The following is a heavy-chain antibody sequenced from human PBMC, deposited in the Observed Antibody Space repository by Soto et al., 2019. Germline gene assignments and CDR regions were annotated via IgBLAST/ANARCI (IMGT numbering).Heavy chain of an antibody. J-gene: IGHJ4*02. V-gene: IGHV1-18*01. CDR2: ISAYIGHI. D-gene: IGHD2-2*01. CDR3: ARDTPQGRPIVVVPAAMRHNFDY. CDR1: GYTFTSYG. Sequence: ASVKVSCKASGYTFTSYGISWVRQAPGQGLEWMGWISAYIGHINDAQRLQGRVTMTTDTSTSTAYMELRSLRSDDTAVYYCARDTPQGRPIVVVPAAMRHNFDYWGQGTLVTVSS.